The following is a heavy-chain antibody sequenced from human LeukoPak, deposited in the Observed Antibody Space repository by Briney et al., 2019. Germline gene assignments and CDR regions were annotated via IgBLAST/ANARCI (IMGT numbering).Heavy chain of an antibody. CDR2: IYHSGST. D-gene: IGHD3-3*01. CDR1: GGSISSSSYY. J-gene: IGHJ4*02. V-gene: IGHV4-39*07. Sequence: SETLSLTCTVPGGSISSSSYYWGWIRQPPGKGLEWIGSIYHSGSTYYNPSLKSRVTISVDTSKNQFSLKLSSVTAADTAVYYCARVTYDFWSGPDGDYFDYWGQGTLVTVSS. CDR3: ARVTYDFWSGPDGDYFDY.